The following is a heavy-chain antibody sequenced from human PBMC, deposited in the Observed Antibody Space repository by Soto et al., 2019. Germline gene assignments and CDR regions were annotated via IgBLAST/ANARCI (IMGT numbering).Heavy chain of an antibody. Sequence: GGSLRLSCAASGFTFSNYWMHWVRQAPGKWLEWVSYISSSSSTIYYADSVKGRFTISRDNSRNTLFLQMNSLRAEDTAVYYCARDYYKYYDSSGYYRSPAYWGQGTLVTVSS. CDR1: GFTFSNYW. CDR3: ARDYYKYYDSSGYYRSPAY. D-gene: IGHD3-22*01. J-gene: IGHJ4*02. CDR2: ISSSSSTI. V-gene: IGHV3-48*01.